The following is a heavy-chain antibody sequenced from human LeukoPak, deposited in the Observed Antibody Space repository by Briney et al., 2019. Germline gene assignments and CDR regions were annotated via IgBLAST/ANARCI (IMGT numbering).Heavy chain of an antibody. J-gene: IGHJ4*02. V-gene: IGHV3-23*01. CDR3: AKGEGGSYSGPDY. CDR2: ISGSGGST. D-gene: IGHD1-26*01. CDR1: GFTFSSYA. Sequence: PGGSLRLSCAASGFTFSSYAMSWVRQAPGKGLEWVSAISGSGGSTYYADSVKGRFTISGDNSKNTLYLQMNSLRAEDTAVYYCAKGEGGSYSGPDYWGQGTLVTVSS.